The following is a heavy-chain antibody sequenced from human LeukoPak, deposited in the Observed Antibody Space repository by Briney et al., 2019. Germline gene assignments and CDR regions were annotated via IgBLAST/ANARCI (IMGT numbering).Heavy chain of an antibody. V-gene: IGHV4-34*01. CDR3: ARERITMVRGPPTGYGMDV. Sequence: SETLSLTCAVYGGSFSGYYWSWIRQPPGKGLEWIGEINHSGSTNYNPSLKSRVTISVDTSKNQFSLKLSSVTAADTAVYYCARERITMVRGPPTGYGMDVWGQGTTVTVSS. D-gene: IGHD3-10*01. CDR2: INHSGST. CDR1: GGSFSGYY. J-gene: IGHJ6*02.